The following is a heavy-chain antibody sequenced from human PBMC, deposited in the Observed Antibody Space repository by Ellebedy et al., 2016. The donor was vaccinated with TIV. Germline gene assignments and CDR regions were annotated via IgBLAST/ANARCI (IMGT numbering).Heavy chain of an antibody. D-gene: IGHD6-13*01. Sequence: MPGGSLRLSCAVYGGSFSSDNWWSWVRQPPGKGLEWIGESFQSGRTNYSPSLRSRVTVSIDTSKDQFSLKLTSVTAADTAVYYCVRNGAAAGWGNWFDPWGQGTLVTVSS. CDR2: SFQSGRT. CDR3: VRNGAAAGWGNWFDP. J-gene: IGHJ5*02. CDR1: GGSFSSDNW. V-gene: IGHV4-4*02.